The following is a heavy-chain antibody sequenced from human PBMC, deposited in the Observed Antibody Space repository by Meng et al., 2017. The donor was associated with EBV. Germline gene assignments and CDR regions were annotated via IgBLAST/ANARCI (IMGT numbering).Heavy chain of an antibody. J-gene: IGHJ4*02. D-gene: IGHD6-19*01. V-gene: IGHV3-30-3*01. CDR2: ISYDGSNK. CDR3: ARDPDSSGWYYFDY. CDR1: GFTFSSYA. Sequence: HVQLLGAGGGVVQPGRSLSLSCAASGFTFSSYAMHWVRQAPGKGLEWVAVISYDGSNKYYADSVKGRFTISRDNSKNTLYLQMNSLRAEDTAVYYCARDPDSSGWYYFDYWGQGTLVTVSS.